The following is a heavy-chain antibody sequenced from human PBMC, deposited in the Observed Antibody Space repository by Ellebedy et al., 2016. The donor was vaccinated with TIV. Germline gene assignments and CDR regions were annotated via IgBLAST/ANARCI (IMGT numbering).Heavy chain of an antibody. Sequence: GESLKISCAASGFTFSNSWMGWVRQAPGKGLEWVAKINPDGSAKSHVDSMKERFTISRDNAKNSLFLQMNSLRAEDTAVYHCATSGGGHWGQGARVTVSS. CDR2: INPDGSAK. V-gene: IGHV3-7*03. D-gene: IGHD2-15*01. CDR1: GFTFSNSW. CDR3: ATSGGGH. J-gene: IGHJ4*02.